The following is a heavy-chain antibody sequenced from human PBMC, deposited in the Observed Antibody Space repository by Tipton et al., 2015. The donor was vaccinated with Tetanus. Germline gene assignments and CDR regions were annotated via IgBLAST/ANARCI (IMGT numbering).Heavy chain of an antibody. Sequence: VQLVQSGAEVRKPGESLKISCQGSGYNFSYYSIGWVRHMPGKGLEWMGIVDPRDSGATYGPSFQGQVTISTDKSISTAYVQWTSLQASDTAIYYCASWDSRYGSGNYYFKYWGQGTLVTVSS. CDR3: ASWDSRYGSGNYYFKY. J-gene: IGHJ4*02. CDR1: GYNFSYYS. V-gene: IGHV5-51*01. D-gene: IGHD3-10*01. CDR2: VDPRDSGA.